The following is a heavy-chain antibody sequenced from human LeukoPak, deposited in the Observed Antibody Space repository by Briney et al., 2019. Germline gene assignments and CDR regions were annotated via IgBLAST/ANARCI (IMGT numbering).Heavy chain of an antibody. CDR1: GGSISSGSYY. D-gene: IGHD3-22*01. Sequence: SETLSLTCTVSGGSISSGSYYWSWIRQPAGTGLEWIGRIYTSGSTNYNPSLKSRVTMSVDTSKNQFSLKLSSVTAADTAVYYCARGEYYYDSSGFWFDPWGQGTLVTVSS. V-gene: IGHV4-61*02. J-gene: IGHJ5*02. CDR2: IYTSGST. CDR3: ARGEYYYDSSGFWFDP.